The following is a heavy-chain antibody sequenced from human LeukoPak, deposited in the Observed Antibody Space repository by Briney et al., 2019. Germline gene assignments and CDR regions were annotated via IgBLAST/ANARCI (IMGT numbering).Heavy chain of an antibody. D-gene: IGHD3-22*01. J-gene: IGHJ3*02. CDR2: MNPNSGNT. Sequence: ASVKVSCKASGYTFTTYDISWVRQATGQGLEWMGWMNPNSGNTGYAQKFQGRVTITTDESTSTAYMELSSLRSEDTAVYYCARDRKRWHYDSRGDAFDIWGQGTMVTVSS. V-gene: IGHV1-8*01. CDR3: ARDRKRWHYDSRGDAFDI. CDR1: GYTFTTYD.